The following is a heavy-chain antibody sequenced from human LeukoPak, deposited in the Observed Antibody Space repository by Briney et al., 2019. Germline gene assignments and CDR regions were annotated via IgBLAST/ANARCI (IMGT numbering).Heavy chain of an antibody. D-gene: IGHD6-19*01. V-gene: IGHV3-48*03. CDR2: ISSSGSTI. J-gene: IGHJ4*02. Sequence: GGSLRLSCAASGFTFSSYEMNWVRQAPGKGLEWVSYISSSGSTIYYADSVKGRFTISRDNSKNTLYLQMNSLRAEDTAVYYCAKDQWLVFDSNNFDYWGQGTLVTVSS. CDR3: AKDQWLVFDSNNFDY. CDR1: GFTFSSYE.